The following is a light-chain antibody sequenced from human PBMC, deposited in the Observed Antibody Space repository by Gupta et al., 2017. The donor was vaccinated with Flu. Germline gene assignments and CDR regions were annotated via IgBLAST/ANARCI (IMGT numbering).Light chain of an antibody. V-gene: IGLV2-14*03. CDR1: AYKY. J-gene: IGLJ2*01. Sequence: AYKYVPWYQQHPGKAPKLIIYDDNKRPAGVSDRFSGSKFGNTASRTISGLQAEYEAEDYCSSYISSSSLVEFGGGTRLTVL. CDR3: SSYISSSSLVE. CDR2: DDN.